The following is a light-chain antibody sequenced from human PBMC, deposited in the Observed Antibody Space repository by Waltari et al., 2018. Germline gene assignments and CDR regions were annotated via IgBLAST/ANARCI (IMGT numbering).Light chain of an antibody. Sequence: DIVMTQSPDSLAVSLCERATVNCKSSQSVLYNSNNKNYLAWYQLKPGQPPKILIYWASTRESGVPDRFSGSGSGTDFTLTISSLQAEDVAVYVCQQYFSAPYTFGQGTKLEIK. CDR2: WAS. V-gene: IGKV4-1*01. CDR1: QSVLYNSNNKNY. J-gene: IGKJ2*01. CDR3: QQYFSAPYT.